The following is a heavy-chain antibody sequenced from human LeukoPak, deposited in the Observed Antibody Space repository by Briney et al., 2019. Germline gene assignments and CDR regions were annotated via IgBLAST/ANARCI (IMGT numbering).Heavy chain of an antibody. V-gene: IGHV6-1*01. CDR3: PRELRDVLRFLEWFPTLGMDV. CDR1: VDSVSSNSAA. J-gene: IGHJ6*02. Sequence: SQTLSLTCAISVDSVSSNSAAWSWIRQSPSRGLEWLGRTYYRYKWYNDYAVSEKSRITINPDTSKNQFSLQLNSVTPEDTAVYYCPRELRDVLRFLEWFPTLGMDVWGQGTTVTVSS. CDR2: TYYRYKWYN. D-gene: IGHD3-3*01.